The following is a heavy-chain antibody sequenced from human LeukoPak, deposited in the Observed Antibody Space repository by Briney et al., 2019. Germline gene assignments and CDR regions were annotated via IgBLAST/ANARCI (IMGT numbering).Heavy chain of an antibody. D-gene: IGHD1-26*01. Sequence: ASVKVSCNASGYTFTSYYMHWVRQAPGQGLEWMGIINPSGGSTSYAQKFQGRVTMTRDTSTSTVYMELSSLRSEDTAVYYCARDGSGNAFDIWGQGTMVTVSS. CDR2: INPSGGST. V-gene: IGHV1-46*01. J-gene: IGHJ3*02. CDR3: ARDGSGNAFDI. CDR1: GYTFTSYY.